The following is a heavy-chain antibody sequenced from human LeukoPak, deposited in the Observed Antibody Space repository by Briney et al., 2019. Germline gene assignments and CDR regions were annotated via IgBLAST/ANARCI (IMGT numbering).Heavy chain of an antibody. Sequence: GGSLRLSCAASGFTLSSYSMNWVRQAPGKGLEWVSSISSSRSYIYYADSVKGRFTISRDNAKNSLYLQMNSLRAEDTAVYYCARGRRDDAFDIWGQGTMVTVSS. J-gene: IGHJ3*02. V-gene: IGHV3-21*01. CDR3: ARGRRDDAFDI. CDR2: ISSSRSYI. CDR1: GFTLSSYS. D-gene: IGHD3-10*01.